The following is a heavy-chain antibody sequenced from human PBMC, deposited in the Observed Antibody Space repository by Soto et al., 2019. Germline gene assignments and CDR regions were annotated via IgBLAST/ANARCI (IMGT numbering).Heavy chain of an antibody. J-gene: IGHJ6*02. Sequence: QFQLVQSGAEVKRAGASVKVSCKASGYTFSSYGLSWVRQAPGQGLDWMGWISDYNGNTHYAQKVQGRVIMTTDTITRTAYMEFRCLRSDDTALYFCATEGYYSGSGTYSPPRYYGMDVWGQGTTVTVSS. V-gene: IGHV1-18*01. CDR2: ISDYNGNT. D-gene: IGHD3-10*01. CDR1: GYTFSSYG. CDR3: ATEGYYSGSGTYSPPRYYGMDV.